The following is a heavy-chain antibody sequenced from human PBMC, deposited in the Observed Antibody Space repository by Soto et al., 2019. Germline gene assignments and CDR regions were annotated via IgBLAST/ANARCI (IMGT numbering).Heavy chain of an antibody. J-gene: IGHJ6*02. D-gene: IGHD1-1*01. V-gene: IGHV1-69*05. CDR1: GGTFSSYA. Sequence: SVKVSCKASGGTFSSYAISWVRQAPGQGLEWMGGIIPIFGTANYAQKFQGRVTMTRDTSISTAYMELSNLRSEDTAIYYCARGVDAGVDVWGQGTTVTVSS. CDR3: ARGVDAGVDV. CDR2: IIPIFGTA.